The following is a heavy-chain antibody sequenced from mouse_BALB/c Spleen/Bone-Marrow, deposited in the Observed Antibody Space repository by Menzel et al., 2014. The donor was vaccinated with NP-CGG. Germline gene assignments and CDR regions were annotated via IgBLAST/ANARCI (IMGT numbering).Heavy chain of an antibody. CDR2: IYPGDGDT. D-gene: IGHD2-14*01. J-gene: IGHJ2*01. CDR3: ARHHRYAYFFYY. CDR1: GNPFSISC. V-gene: IGHV1-82*01. Sequence: LQQSGPELVKRGASAKFSSTAYGNPFSISCLHWAKPRPGQGLAWIGRIYPGDGDTYYNGQFKGNPTLTADKSSSTAYMQLRSRTSVDSAVYSCARHHRYAYFFYYRSQGPPLTASS.